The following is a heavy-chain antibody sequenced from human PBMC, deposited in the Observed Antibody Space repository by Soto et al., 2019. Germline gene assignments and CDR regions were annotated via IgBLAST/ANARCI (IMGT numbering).Heavy chain of an antibody. V-gene: IGHV3-30-3*01. CDR1: GFTFSSYA. CDR3: ARDFSSGRRAANWFDP. Sequence: PVGSLRLSCAASGFTFSSYAMHWVRQAPGKGLEWVAVISYDGSNKNYADSLKGRFTISRDNSRKTLYLQMNSLRAEDTAVYHCARDFSSGRRAANWFDPWGQGTLVTVSS. D-gene: IGHD1-26*01. J-gene: IGHJ5*02. CDR2: ISYDGSNK.